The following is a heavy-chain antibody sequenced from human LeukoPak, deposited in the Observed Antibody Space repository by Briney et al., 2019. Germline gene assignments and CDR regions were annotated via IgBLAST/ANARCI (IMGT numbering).Heavy chain of an antibody. J-gene: IGHJ5*02. V-gene: IGHV4-39*01. Sequence: SETLSLTCTVSGGSISSSSYYWGWIRQPPGKGLEWIASISYSGSTYYNPSLKSRVTISVDTSKNQFSLKLSSVTAADTAVYYCARRGVGATLFSWGQGTLVTVSS. D-gene: IGHD1-26*01. CDR3: ARRGVGATLFS. CDR2: ISYSGST. CDR1: GGSISSSSYY.